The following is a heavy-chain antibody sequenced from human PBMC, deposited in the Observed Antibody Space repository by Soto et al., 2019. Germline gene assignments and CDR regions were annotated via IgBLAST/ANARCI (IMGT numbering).Heavy chain of an antibody. Sequence: QVQLQQWGAGLLKPSETLSLTCAVYGGSLSDYYWSWIRQPPGKGLEWIGEINHSGSTNYNPSLKSRVTXXLXTXXNQFALSPSSVTAADTAVYYCARGWSRGRDSSLDSWGQGALVTVSS. CDR1: GGSLSDYY. J-gene: IGHJ4*02. CDR3: ARGWSRGRDSSLDS. CDR2: INHSGST. V-gene: IGHV4-34*01. D-gene: IGHD6-19*01.